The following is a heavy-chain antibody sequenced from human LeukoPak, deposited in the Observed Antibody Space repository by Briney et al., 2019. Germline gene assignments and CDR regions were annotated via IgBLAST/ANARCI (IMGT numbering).Heavy chain of an antibody. CDR2: INPSGGST. J-gene: IGHJ4*02. D-gene: IGHD6-13*01. CDR1: GYTFTSYY. V-gene: IGHV1-46*01. Sequence: GASVKVSCKASGYTFTSYYMHWVRQAPGQGLEWMGIINPSGGSTSYAQKFQGRVTMTRDTSTSTVYMELSSLRSEDTAVYYCARDGLPGSSWYAVPFDYWGQGTLVTVSS. CDR3: ARDGLPGSSWYAVPFDY.